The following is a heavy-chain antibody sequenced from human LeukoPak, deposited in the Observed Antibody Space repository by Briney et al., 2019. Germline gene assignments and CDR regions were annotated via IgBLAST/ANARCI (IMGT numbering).Heavy chain of an antibody. CDR3: ARVVSSSGYYYPGDY. V-gene: IGHV1-2*02. D-gene: IGHD3-22*01. Sequence: GASVKVSCKASGYTLTSYGISWVRQDPGEGLEWMGWINPNSGGTKYAQKFQGRVTMTRDTSISTAYMELSRLRSDDTAVYYCARVVSSSGYYYPGDYWGQGTLVTVSS. CDR2: INPNSGGT. CDR1: GYTLTSYG. J-gene: IGHJ4*02.